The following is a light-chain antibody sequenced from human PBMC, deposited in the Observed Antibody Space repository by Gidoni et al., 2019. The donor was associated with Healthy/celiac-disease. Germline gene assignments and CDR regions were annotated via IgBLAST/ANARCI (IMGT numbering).Light chain of an antibody. CDR2: GAS. J-gene: IGKJ1*01. V-gene: IGKV3-20*01. CDR1: QSVSSSY. CDR3: QQYGSSPRT. Sequence: VFTQSPGTLSLSPGERATLSCRASQSVSSSYLAWYQQKPGQAPRLLIYGASSRATGIPDRFSGSGSGTDFTLSISRLEPEDFAVYYCQQYGSSPRTFGQGTKVEIK.